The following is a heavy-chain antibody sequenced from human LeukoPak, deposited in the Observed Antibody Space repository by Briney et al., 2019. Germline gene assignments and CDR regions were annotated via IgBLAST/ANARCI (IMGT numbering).Heavy chain of an antibody. V-gene: IGHV4-30-4*01. CDR2: IYYSGST. CDR3: ARSYCSGGSCYPGGLNWFDP. CDR1: GGSISSGDYY. D-gene: IGHD2-15*01. J-gene: IGHJ5*02. Sequence: SQTLSLTCTVSGGSISSGDYYWSWIRQPPGKGLEWIGYIYYSGSTYYNPSLKSRVTISVDTSKNQFSLKLSSVTAADTAVYYCARSYCSGGSCYPGGLNWFDPWGQGTLVTVSS.